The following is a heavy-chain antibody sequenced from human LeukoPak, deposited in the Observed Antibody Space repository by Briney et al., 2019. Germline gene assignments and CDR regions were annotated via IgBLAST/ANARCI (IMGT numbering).Heavy chain of an antibody. CDR2: IYYSGST. CDR3: ARDVLRYFDWPPSYGMDV. D-gene: IGHD3-9*01. Sequence: SETLSLTCTVSGGSISSYYWSWIRQPPGKGLEWIGYIYYSGSTNYNPSLKSRVTISVDTSKNQFSLKLSSVTAADTAVYYCARDVLRYFDWPPSYGMDVWGQGTTVTVSS. V-gene: IGHV4-59*01. J-gene: IGHJ6*02. CDR1: GGSISSYY.